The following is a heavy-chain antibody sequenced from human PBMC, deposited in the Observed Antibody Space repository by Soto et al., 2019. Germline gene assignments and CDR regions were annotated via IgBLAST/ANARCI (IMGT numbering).Heavy chain of an antibody. Sequence: SETLSLTCTVSGGSISSYYWSWIRQPPGKGLEWIGYIYYSGSTNYNPSLKSRVTISVDTSKNQFSLKLSSVTAADTAVYYCARESYVVYGMDVWXQGTTVTVSS. J-gene: IGHJ6*02. CDR2: IYYSGST. D-gene: IGHD1-26*01. V-gene: IGHV4-59*01. CDR3: ARESYVVYGMDV. CDR1: GGSISSYY.